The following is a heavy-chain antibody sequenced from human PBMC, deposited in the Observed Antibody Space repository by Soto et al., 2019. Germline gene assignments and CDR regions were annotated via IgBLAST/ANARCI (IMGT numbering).Heavy chain of an antibody. D-gene: IGHD6-13*01. CDR3: AKGVGIAAAGTRRYGMDV. J-gene: IGHJ6*02. CDR1: GFTFSSYG. Sequence: GGSLRLSCAASGFTFSSYGMHWVRQAPGKGLEWVAVISYDGSNKYYADSVKGRFTISRDNSKNTLYLQMNSLRAEDTAVYYCAKGVGIAAAGTRRYGMDVWGQGTTVTVSS. CDR2: ISYDGSNK. V-gene: IGHV3-30*18.